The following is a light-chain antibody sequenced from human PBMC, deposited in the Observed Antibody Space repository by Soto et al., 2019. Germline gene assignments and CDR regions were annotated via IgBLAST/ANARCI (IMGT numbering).Light chain of an antibody. Sequence: QLVLTQSPSASGTPGQRVTISCSGSSSNIGSNTVNWYQQLPGTAPKLLIYSNNHRPSGVPDRFSGSKSGTSASLAISGLQSEDEADYYCAAWDDSLNGLFGGGTKLTVL. CDR3: AAWDDSLNGL. J-gene: IGLJ2*01. CDR1: SSNIGSNT. V-gene: IGLV1-44*01. CDR2: SNN.